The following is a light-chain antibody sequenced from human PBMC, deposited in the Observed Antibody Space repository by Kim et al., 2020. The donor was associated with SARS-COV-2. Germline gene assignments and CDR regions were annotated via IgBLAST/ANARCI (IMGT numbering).Light chain of an antibody. V-gene: IGLV1-40*01. CDR2: GNA. CDR1: SSNNVTVYD. Sequence: VTHSCTAGSSNNVTVYDVHWYQHLPGIAPHLLIFGNANRPSGVPARFSGSKSGTSASLAITGLQAEDEADYYCQSFDSSLSTYVFGSGTKVTVL. CDR3: QSFDSSLSTYV. J-gene: IGLJ1*01.